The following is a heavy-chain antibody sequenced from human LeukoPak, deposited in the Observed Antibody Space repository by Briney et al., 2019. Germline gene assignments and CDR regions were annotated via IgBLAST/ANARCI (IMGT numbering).Heavy chain of an antibody. CDR3: AREWGGLGYCSGGSCYH. D-gene: IGHD2-15*01. V-gene: IGHV4-39*07. Sequence: PSETLSLTCTVSGGSISSSSYYWGWIRQPPGKGLEWIGSIYYSGSTYYNPSLKSRVTISVDTSKNQFSLKLSSVTAADTAVYYCAREWGGLGYCSGGSCYHWGQGTLVTVSS. J-gene: IGHJ5*02. CDR2: IYYSGST. CDR1: GGSISSSSYY.